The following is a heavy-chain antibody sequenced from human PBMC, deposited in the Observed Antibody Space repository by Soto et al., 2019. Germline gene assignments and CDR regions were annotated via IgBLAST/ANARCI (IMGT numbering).Heavy chain of an antibody. Sequence: QVQLVESGGGVVQPGRSLRLSCAASGFTFSSYGMHWVRQAPGKGLEWVAVIWYDGSNKYYADSVKGRFTISRDNSKNTLYLQMNSLRAEDTAVYYCAREPPDSSGGDYWGQGTLVTVSS. CDR3: AREPPDSSGGDY. V-gene: IGHV3-33*01. J-gene: IGHJ4*02. CDR2: IWYDGSNK. CDR1: GFTFSSYG. D-gene: IGHD3-22*01.